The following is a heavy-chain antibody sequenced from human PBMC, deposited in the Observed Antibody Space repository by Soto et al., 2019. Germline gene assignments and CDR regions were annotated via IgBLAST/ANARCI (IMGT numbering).Heavy chain of an antibody. CDR1: GFTFSGHY. CDR2: IRNKPNGHTT. V-gene: IGHV3-72*01. J-gene: IGHJ4*02. Sequence: GGSLRLSCEGSGFTFSGHYMDWVRQAPGKGLEWLGRIRNKPNGHTTEHAASVKGRFTISGDDSKNSVYLQMNSLKSEDTAVYYCSTTVITAPLFEYWGQGTLVTVSS. D-gene: IGHD3-16*01. CDR3: STTVITAPLFEY.